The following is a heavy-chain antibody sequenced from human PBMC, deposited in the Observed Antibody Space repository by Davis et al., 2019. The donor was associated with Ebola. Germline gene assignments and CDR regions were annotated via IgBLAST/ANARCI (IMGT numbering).Heavy chain of an antibody. CDR1: GFTFSSYA. CDR3: ARDYDYVWGSYRSSLDY. V-gene: IGHV3-30-3*01. CDR2: ISYDGSNK. Sequence: PGGSLRLSCAASGFTFSSYAIHWVRQAPGKGLEWVAVISYDGSNKYYADSVKGRFPISRDNSMDTLYLQMNSLRAEDTAVYYCARDYDYVWGSYRSSLDYWGQGTLVTVSS. D-gene: IGHD3-16*02. J-gene: IGHJ4*02.